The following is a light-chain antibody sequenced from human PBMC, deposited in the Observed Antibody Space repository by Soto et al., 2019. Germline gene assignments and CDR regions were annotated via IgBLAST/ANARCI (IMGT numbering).Light chain of an antibody. V-gene: IGKV1-5*01. CDR1: ERINGW. CDR3: QHYSSYPLT. CDR2: DAP. J-gene: IGKJ4*01. Sequence: DIQMTQSPSTLSVSVGDRVTITCLASERINGWLAWYQQKPGRAPRILIYDAPNLEPGVPSRLRGSGSGAEYTLTIISLQPEDFATSYCQHYSSYPLTFGGGTQGE.